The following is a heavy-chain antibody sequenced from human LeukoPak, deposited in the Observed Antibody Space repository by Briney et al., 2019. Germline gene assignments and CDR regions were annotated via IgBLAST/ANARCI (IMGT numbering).Heavy chain of an antibody. Sequence: SETLSLTCSVSGGSISGHWWTWVRQPPGEGLEWIGDILYSGSTNYNPSLKSRLSILVDTSTNHFSLKLNSVTAADTAMYYCTRRNTADASIDLWGQGILVIASS. D-gene: IGHD4-17*01. CDR3: TRRNTADASIDL. V-gene: IGHV4-59*11. J-gene: IGHJ5*02. CDR1: GGSISGHW. CDR2: ILYSGST.